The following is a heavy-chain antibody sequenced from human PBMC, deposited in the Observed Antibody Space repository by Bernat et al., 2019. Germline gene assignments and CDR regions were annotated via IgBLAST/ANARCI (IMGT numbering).Heavy chain of an antibody. V-gene: IGHV1-3*01. D-gene: IGHD6-19*01. Sequence: QVQLVQSGAEVKKPGASVKVSCKASGYTFTSYAMHWVRQAPGQRLEWMGWINAGNGNTKYSQKFQGRVTITRDTSASTAYMELSSLRSEDTAVYYCARDRIAVARRAWDYWGQGTLVTVSS. J-gene: IGHJ4*02. CDR3: ARDRIAVARRAWDY. CDR1: GYTFTSYA. CDR2: INAGNGNT.